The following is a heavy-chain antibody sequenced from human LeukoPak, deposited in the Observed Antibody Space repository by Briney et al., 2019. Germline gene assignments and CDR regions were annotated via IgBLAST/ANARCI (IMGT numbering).Heavy chain of an antibody. J-gene: IGHJ3*02. CDR3: AAPAGMTAFDI. D-gene: IGHD1-1*01. CDR2: IYNSGTT. Sequence: PSETLSLTCTVSGGSISSYYWSWIRQPTGKGLEWIGRIYNSGTTKYNASLKSRVTISIDTSKNHFSLKLASVTAADTAVYYCAAPAGMTAFDIWGQGTMVTVSS. CDR1: GGSISSYY. V-gene: IGHV4-4*07.